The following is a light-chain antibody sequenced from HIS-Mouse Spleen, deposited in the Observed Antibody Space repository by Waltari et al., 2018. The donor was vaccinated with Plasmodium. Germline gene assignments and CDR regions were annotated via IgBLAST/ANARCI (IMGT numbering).Light chain of an antibody. CDR1: ELPKKY. Sequence: SYELTQPPSVSVSSGQPARFTCSGDELPKKYASWYQQKSGQAPVLVIYEDSKRPSGIPERFSGSSSGTMATLTISGAQVEDEADYYCYSTDSSGNHRVFGGGTKLTVL. V-gene: IGLV3-10*01. CDR2: EDS. J-gene: IGLJ3*02. CDR3: YSTDSSGNHRV.